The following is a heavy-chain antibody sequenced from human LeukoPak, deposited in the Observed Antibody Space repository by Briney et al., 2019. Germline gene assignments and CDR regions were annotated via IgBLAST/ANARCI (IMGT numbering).Heavy chain of an antibody. CDR3: ARVYYDSSGYIDY. J-gene: IGHJ4*02. CDR2: IYYSGST. CDR1: GGSISSYY. Sequence: PSETLSLTCTVSGGSISSYYWSWIRQPPGKGLEWIGYIYYSGSTNYNPSLESRVTISVDTSKNQFSLKLNSVTAADTAVYYCARVYYDSSGYIDYWGQGTLVTVSS. V-gene: IGHV4-59*01. D-gene: IGHD3-22*01.